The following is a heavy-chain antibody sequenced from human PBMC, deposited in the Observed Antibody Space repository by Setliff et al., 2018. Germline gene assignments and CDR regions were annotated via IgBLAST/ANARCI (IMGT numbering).Heavy chain of an antibody. CDR1: GGSISSGSYY. V-gene: IGHV4-61*09. CDR2: IYTSGST. J-gene: IGHJ6*03. D-gene: IGHD4-17*01. CDR3: ASNALPHYDYGNYEGLYDYYYYMDV. Sequence: PSETLSLTCTVSGGSISSGSYYWSWIRQPAGKGLEWIGHIYTSGSTNYNPSLKSRVTISVDTSKNQFSLKLSSVTAADTAVYYCASNALPHYDYGNYEGLYDYYYYMDVWGKGTTVTVSS.